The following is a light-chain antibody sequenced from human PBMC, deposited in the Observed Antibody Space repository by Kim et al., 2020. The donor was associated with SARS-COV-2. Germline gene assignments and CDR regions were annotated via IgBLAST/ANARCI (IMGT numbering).Light chain of an antibody. J-gene: IGLJ3*02. CDR1: RSNIGSNV. Sequence: GQRVTIPCCGGRSNIGSNVVNWYQQLPGTAPKLLIYSNDYRPSGVPDRFSGSKSGTSASLDISGLQSEDEADYYCAAWDDSLNGSVFGGGTQLTVL. CDR3: AAWDDSLNGSV. V-gene: IGLV1-44*01. CDR2: SND.